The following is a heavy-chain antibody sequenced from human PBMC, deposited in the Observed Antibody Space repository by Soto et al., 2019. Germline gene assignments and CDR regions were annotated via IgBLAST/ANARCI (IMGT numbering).Heavy chain of an antibody. J-gene: IGHJ6*03. CDR3: AITRITMVRGVFEFYYYYYMDV. D-gene: IGHD3-10*01. Sequence: ASVKVSCKASGYTFTSYAMHWVRQAPGQRLEWMGWMNPNSGNTGYAQKFQGRVTMTRNTSISTAYMELSSLRSEDTAVYYCAITRITMVRGVFEFYYYYYMDVWGKGTTVTVSS. CDR1: GYTFTSYA. V-gene: IGHV1-8*02. CDR2: MNPNSGNT.